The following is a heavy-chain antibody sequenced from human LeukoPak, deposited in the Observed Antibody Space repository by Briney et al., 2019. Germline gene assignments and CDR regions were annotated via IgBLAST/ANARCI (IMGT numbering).Heavy chain of an antibody. J-gene: IGHJ3*02. CDR1: GFTFSTYT. CDR2: ISSINSYI. D-gene: IGHD3-3*01. CDR3: ARDRSFGENYDFWSGATLAGAFDI. V-gene: IGHV3-21*01. Sequence: PGGSLRLSCAASGFTFSTYTMSWVRQAPGRGREWVSCISSINSYIYYADSVKGRFTISRDNAKNSLYLQMNSLRAEDTAVYYCARDRSFGENYDFWSGATLAGAFDIWGQGTMVTVSS.